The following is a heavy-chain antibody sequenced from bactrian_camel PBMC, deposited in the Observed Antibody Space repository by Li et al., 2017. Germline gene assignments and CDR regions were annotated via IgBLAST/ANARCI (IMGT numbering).Heavy chain of an antibody. CDR1: GSIVSTMC. J-gene: IGHJ4*01. V-gene: IGHV3S1*01. CDR3: AAGWSFGVGTLLRRHYNY. D-gene: IGHD3*01. CDR2: VSTGGGSL. Sequence: HVQLVESGGGSVQAGRSLRLSCASSGSIVSTMCMGWVRQAPGKGLEWVSGVSTGGGSLYYADSVKGQFTISQDNAKNMVYLQVNSLKAEDTAMYYCAAGWSFGVGTLLRRHYNYWGQGTQVTVS.